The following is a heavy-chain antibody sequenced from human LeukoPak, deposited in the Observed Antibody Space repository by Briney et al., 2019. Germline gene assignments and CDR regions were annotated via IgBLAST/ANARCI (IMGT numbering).Heavy chain of an antibody. J-gene: IGHJ4*02. D-gene: IGHD1-26*01. V-gene: IGHV5-51*01. Sequence: TGESLKISCKGSGYSFTSYWIGWVRQMPGKGLEWMGIIYPGDSDTRYSPSFQGQVTISADKSISTAYLQWSSLKASDTAMYYCARYYFSGSYHKVIDYWGQGTLVTVSS. CDR1: GYSFTSYW. CDR3: ARYYFSGSYHKVIDY. CDR2: IYPGDSDT.